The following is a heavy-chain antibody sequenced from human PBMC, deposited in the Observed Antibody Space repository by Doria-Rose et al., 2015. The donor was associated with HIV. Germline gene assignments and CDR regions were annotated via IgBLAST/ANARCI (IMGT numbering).Heavy chain of an antibody. CDR1: GASVSSRGYY. CDR2: TYYTGTS. CDR3: ARMGSYRELDY. V-gene: IGHV4-31*02. J-gene: IGHJ4*02. Sequence: VSGASVSSRGYYCTWIRQVPGKGLESLGYTYYTGTSDYSPSLKSRLNMAVDTSKNQFSLKLSFVTVADTAVYYCARMGSYRELDYWGQGAPVIVSA. D-gene: IGHD3-3*01.